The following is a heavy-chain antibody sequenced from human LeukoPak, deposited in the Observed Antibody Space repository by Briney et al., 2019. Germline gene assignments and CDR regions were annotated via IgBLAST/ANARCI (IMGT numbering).Heavy chain of an antibody. D-gene: IGHD2-2*01. CDR1: GYTFTSYA. J-gene: IGHJ5*02. Sequence: GASVKVSCKASGYTFTSYAMHWVRQAPGQRLEWMGWINAGNGNTKYSQKFQGRVTITRDTSASTAYMELSSLRSEDTAAYYCARGVGYCSSTSCYAYNWFDPWGQGTLVTVSS. CDR2: INAGNGNT. CDR3: ARGVGYCSSTSCYAYNWFDP. V-gene: IGHV1-3*01.